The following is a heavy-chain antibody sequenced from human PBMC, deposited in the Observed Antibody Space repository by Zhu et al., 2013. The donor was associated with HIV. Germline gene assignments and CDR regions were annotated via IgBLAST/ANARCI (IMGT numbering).Heavy chain of an antibody. D-gene: IGHD3-22*01. V-gene: IGHV1-69*06. CDR3: ARDHDSSGPVEAYFDY. CDR2: IIPIFGTA. J-gene: IGHJ4*02. CDR1: GGTFSSYA. Sequence: QVQLVQSGAEVKKPGSSVKVSCKASGGTFSSYAISWVRQAPGQGLEWMGGIIPIFGTANYAQKFQGRVTMTTDTSTSTAYMELRSLRSDDTAVYYCARDHDSSGPVEAYFDYWGQGTLVTVSS.